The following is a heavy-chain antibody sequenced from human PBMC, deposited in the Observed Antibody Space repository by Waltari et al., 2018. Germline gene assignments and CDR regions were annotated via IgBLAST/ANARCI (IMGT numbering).Heavy chain of an antibody. V-gene: IGHV4-34*01. D-gene: IGHD3-10*01. CDR3: AREGMKPRATISWFGELFTV. CDR2: INHSGST. Sequence: QVQLQQWGAGLLKPSETLSLTCAVYGGSFSGYYWSWIRQPPGKGLEWIGEINHSGSTNYNPSLKSRVTISVDTSKNQFSLKLSSVTAADTAVYYCAREGMKPRATISWFGELFTVWGQGTLVTVSS. CDR1: GGSFSGYY. J-gene: IGHJ4*02.